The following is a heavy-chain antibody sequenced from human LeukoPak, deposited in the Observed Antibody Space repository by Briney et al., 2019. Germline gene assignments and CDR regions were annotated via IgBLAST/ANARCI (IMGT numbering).Heavy chain of an antibody. CDR3: ARGRSSSSPDPYYFDY. V-gene: IGHV5-51*01. CDR2: IYPGDSDT. J-gene: IGHJ4*02. Sequence: GESLKISCKGSEYSFTSYWIGWVRQMPGKGLEWMGIIYPGDSDTRYSPSFQGQVTISADKSISTAYLQWSSLKASDTAMYYCARGRSSSSPDPYYFDYWGQGTLVTVSS. CDR1: EYSFTSYW. D-gene: IGHD6-13*01.